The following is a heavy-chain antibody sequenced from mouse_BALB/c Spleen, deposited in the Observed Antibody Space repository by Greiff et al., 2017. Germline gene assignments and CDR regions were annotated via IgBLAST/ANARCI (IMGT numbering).Heavy chain of an antibody. CDR3: ARSNYGRGTWFAY. CDR2: IYPGGGYT. Sequence: VMLVESGAELVRPGTSVKISCKASGYTFTNYWLGWVKQRPGHGLEWIGDIYPGGGYTNYNEKFKGKATLTADTSSSTAYMQLSSLTSEDSAVYFCARSNYGRGTWFAYWGQGTLVTVSA. CDR1: GYTFTNYW. D-gene: IGHD1-1*01. V-gene: IGHV1-63*02. J-gene: IGHJ3*01.